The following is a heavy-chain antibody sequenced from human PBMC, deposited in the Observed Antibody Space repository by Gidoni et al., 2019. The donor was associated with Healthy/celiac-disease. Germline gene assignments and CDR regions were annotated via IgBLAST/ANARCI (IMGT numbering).Heavy chain of an antibody. CDR3: AHIPTITDAFDI. D-gene: IGHD5-12*01. V-gene: IGHV2-5*02. J-gene: IGHJ3*02. Sequence: QITLKESGPTLVKPTQTLTLTCTFSGFSPSTSGVGVGWIRQPPGKALEWLALIYWDDDKRYSPSLKSRLTITKDTSKNQVVLTMTNMDPVDTATYYCAHIPTITDAFDIWGQGTMVTVSS. CDR2: IYWDDDK. CDR1: GFSPSTSGVG.